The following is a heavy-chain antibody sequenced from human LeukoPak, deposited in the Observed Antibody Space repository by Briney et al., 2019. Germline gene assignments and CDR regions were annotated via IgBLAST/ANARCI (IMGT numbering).Heavy chain of an antibody. CDR2: INHSGST. V-gene: IGHV4-34*01. J-gene: IGHJ4*02. CDR3: ARGIRVKYYDYVWGSYRYEREPYYFDY. D-gene: IGHD3-16*02. Sequence: SETLSLTCAVYGGSFSGYYWSWIRQPPGKGLEWIGEINHSGSTNYNPSLKSRVTISVDTSKNQFSLKLSSVTAADTAVYYCARGIRVKYYDYVWGSYRYEREPYYFDYWGQGTLVTVSP. CDR1: GGSFSGYY.